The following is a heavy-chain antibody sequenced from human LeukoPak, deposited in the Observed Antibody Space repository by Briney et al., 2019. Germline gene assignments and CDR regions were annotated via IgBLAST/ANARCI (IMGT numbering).Heavy chain of an antibody. CDR1: GGSISSYY. V-gene: IGHV4-59*01. Sequence: SETLSLTCTVSGGSISSYYWSWIRQPPGKGPEWIGYIYYSGSTNYNPSLKSRVTISVDTSKNQFSLKLSSVTAADTAVYYCARDGVDDAFDIWGQGTMVTVSS. CDR2: IYYSGST. D-gene: IGHD3-3*01. J-gene: IGHJ3*02. CDR3: ARDGVDDAFDI.